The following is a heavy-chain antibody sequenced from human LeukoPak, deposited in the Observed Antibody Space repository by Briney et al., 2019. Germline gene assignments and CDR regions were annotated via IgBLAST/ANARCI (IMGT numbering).Heavy chain of an antibody. CDR2: INSDGSEG. V-gene: IGHV3-7*03. J-gene: IGHJ3*01. CDR1: GFTFSGFW. D-gene: IGHD6-6*01. Sequence: GGSLRLSCAVSGFTFSGFWMSWSRQAPGKGLEWVASINSDGSEGHYADVVKGRFTISRDNAKNSLYLQINSLRAEDTAVYYCARSSYSSSSSVWGQGTMVTVPS. CDR3: ARSSYSSSSSV.